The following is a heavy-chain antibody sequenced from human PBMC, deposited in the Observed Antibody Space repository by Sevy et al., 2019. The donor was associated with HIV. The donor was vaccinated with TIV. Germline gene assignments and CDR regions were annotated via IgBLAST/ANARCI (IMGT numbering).Heavy chain of an antibody. J-gene: IGHJ3*02. D-gene: IGHD3-22*01. CDR1: GFTFSNYG. CDR3: ASLPNNCYDISGYSGDDAFDM. V-gene: IGHV3-33*03. Sequence: GGSLRLSCAACGFTFSNYGMHWVRQAPGKGLEWVAVIWNDRSNEHYAESVKGRFTISRDNSKNTLYLQMNSLRAEDTAVYYCASLPNNCYDISGYSGDDAFDMWGQGTMVTVSS. CDR2: IWNDRSNE.